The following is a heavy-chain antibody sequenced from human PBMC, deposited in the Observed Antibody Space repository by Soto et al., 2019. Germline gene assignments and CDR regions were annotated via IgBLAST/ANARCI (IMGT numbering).Heavy chain of an antibody. CDR2: IYYSGST. CDR1: GGSISSGGYY. J-gene: IGHJ6*02. Sequence: KPSETLSLTCTVSGGSISSGGYYWSWIRQHPGKGLEWIGYIYYSGSTYYNPSLKSRVTISVDTSKNQFSLKLSSVTAADTAVYYCARDDRYSSSSVGYYYYGMDVWGLGTTVTVS. V-gene: IGHV4-31*03. CDR3: ARDDRYSSSSVGYYYYGMDV. D-gene: IGHD6-6*01.